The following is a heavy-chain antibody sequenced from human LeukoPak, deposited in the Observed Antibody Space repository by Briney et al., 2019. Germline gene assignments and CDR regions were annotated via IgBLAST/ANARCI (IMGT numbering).Heavy chain of an antibody. V-gene: IGHV1-69*13. J-gene: IGHJ4*02. CDR2: IIPIFGTA. CDR1: GGTFSSYA. Sequence: SVKVSCKASGGTFSSYAISWVRQAPGQGLEWMGGIIPIFGTANYAQKFQGRVTITADESTSTAYMELSSLRSEDTAVYYCARFYYDSSGYYYYFDYWGQGTLVTVSS. D-gene: IGHD3-22*01. CDR3: ARFYYDSSGYYYYFDY.